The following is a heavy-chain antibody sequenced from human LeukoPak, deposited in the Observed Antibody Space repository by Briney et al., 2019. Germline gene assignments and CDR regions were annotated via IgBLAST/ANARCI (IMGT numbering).Heavy chain of an antibody. CDR3: AKDALALRYFDWLPRSYFDY. J-gene: IGHJ4*02. V-gene: IGHV3-33*06. D-gene: IGHD3-9*01. Sequence: PGGSLRLSCAASGFTFSSYGMHWVRQAPGKGLERVAVIWYDGSNKYYADSVKGRFTISRDNSKNTLYLQMNSLRAEDTAVYYCAKDALALRYFDWLPRSYFDYWGQGTLVTVSS. CDR2: IWYDGSNK. CDR1: GFTFSSYG.